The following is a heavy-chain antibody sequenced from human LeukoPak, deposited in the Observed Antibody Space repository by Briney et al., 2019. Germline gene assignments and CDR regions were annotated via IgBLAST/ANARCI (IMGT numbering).Heavy chain of an antibody. CDR3: AREFSSGWHNFDY. CDR1: GYTFASYG. CDR2: ISAYNGNT. J-gene: IGHJ4*02. Sequence: ASVKVSCKASGYTFASYGVSWVRQATGQGLEWMGWISAYNGNTNYAQNLQGRVTMTTDKSTSTAYMELRSLRSDDTAVYYCAREFSSGWHNFDYWGQGTLVTVSS. D-gene: IGHD6-19*01. V-gene: IGHV1-18*01.